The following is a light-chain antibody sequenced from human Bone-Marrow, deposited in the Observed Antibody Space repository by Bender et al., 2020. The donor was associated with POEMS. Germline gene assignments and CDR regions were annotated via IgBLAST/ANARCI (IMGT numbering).Light chain of an antibody. J-gene: IGLJ2*01. Sequence: QSALTQPASVSASPGQSITISCTGTASDIGGFDYVSWYQQTPGKAPKLIIYDVTIRPSGVSARFSGSKSGNTASLTISGLQPEDEAEYYCSSYAGSNNLVFGGGTKLTVL. CDR2: DVT. V-gene: IGLV2-8*01. CDR1: ASDIGGFDY. CDR3: SSYAGSNNLV.